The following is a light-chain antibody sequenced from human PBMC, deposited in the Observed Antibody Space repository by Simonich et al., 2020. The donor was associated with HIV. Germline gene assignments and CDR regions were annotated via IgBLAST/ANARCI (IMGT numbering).Light chain of an antibody. CDR2: DVS. Sequence: QSALTQPASVSGSPGQSIPISCPGTSSDVGCYNYVSWYQQHPGKAPKLMIYDVSKRPSGVSIRFSGSKSGNTASLTISGLQAEDEADYYCSSYTSSSAYVFGTGTKVTVL. V-gene: IGLV2-14*01. CDR1: SSDVGCYNY. J-gene: IGLJ1*01. CDR3: SSYTSSSAYV.